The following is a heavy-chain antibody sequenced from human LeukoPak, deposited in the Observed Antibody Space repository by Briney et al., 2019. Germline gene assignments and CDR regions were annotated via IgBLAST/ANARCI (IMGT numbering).Heavy chain of an antibody. CDR1: GFTFSSHG. CDR3: AKVLGSYLLQYAFDI. J-gene: IGHJ3*02. Sequence: GGSLRLSCAASGFTFSSHGMHWVRQAPGQGLEWVAVISYGGSNKYYADSVKGRFTVSRDNSKNTLYLQMNSLRAEDTAVYYCAKVLGSYLLQYAFDIWGQATMVTVSS. D-gene: IGHD1-26*01. V-gene: IGHV3-30*18. CDR2: ISYGGSNK.